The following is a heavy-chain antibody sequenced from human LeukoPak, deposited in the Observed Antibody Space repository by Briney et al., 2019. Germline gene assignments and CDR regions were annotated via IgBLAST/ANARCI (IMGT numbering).Heavy chain of an antibody. Sequence: PGGSLRLSCAASGFTLGTHCMTWVRQAPGKGLEWVSSISSSSNYIHYADSVKGRFTISRGNAENSLYLQMNGLRAEDTAMYYCVRSQGGYYYDSSGYYQGPLDYWGQGTLVTVSS. CDR2: ISSSSNYI. D-gene: IGHD3-22*01. CDR1: GFTLGTHC. V-gene: IGHV3-21*01. CDR3: VRSQGGYYYDSSGYYQGPLDY. J-gene: IGHJ4*02.